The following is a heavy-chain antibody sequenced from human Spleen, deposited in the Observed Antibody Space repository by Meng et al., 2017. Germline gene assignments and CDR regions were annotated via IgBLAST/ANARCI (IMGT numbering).Heavy chain of an antibody. CDR3: AKAYKLDWGWGAFVI. D-gene: IGHD3/OR15-3a*01. V-gene: IGHV3-74*01. Sequence: GESLKISCAASGFTFSSYWMHWVRQAPGKGLVWVSRINSDGSSTSYADSVKGRFIISRDNAKNSLYLQMNSLRVEDTALYYCAKAYKLDWGWGAFVIGGTGKMVHVAS. J-gene: IGHJ3*02. CDR1: GFTFSSYW. CDR2: INSDGSST.